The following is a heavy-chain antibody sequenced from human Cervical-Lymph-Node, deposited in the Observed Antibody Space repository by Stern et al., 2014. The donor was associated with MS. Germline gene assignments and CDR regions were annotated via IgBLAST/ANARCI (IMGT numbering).Heavy chain of an antibody. J-gene: IGHJ6*02. CDR2: ISGSGGNT. V-gene: IGHV3-23*04. CDR3: AKGVTVTGTGYGVDV. Sequence: EVQLVESGGGLVQPGGSLRLSCAASGFTFSNHAMTWVRQAPGKGLEWVSSISGSGGNTFYADSVRGRFTISRDSPKNTLYLQMHSLRAEDTALYYCAKGVTVTGTGYGVDVWGQGTTVVVSS. D-gene: IGHD6-19*01. CDR1: GFTFSNHA.